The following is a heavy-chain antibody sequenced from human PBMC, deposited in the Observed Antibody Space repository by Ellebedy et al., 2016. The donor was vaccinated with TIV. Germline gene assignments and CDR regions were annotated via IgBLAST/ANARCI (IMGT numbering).Heavy chain of an antibody. CDR3: ARPPPSSGSEAFDI. V-gene: IGHV3-74*01. CDR1: GFTFSSYW. J-gene: IGHJ3*02. Sequence: GGSLRLSCAASGFTFSSYWMHWVRQAPGKGLVWVSRVNGDGRSTRYADSVKGRFTISRDNAKNTLYLQMNSLRAEDTAVYYCARPPPSSGSEAFDIWGQGTMVTVSS. D-gene: IGHD1-26*01. CDR2: VNGDGRST.